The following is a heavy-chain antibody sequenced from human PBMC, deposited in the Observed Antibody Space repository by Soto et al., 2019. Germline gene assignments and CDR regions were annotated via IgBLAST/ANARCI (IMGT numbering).Heavy chain of an antibody. V-gene: IGHV4-39*01. D-gene: IGHD6-19*01. J-gene: IGHJ6*03. CDR1: GGSISSSSYY. CDR3: ARQDRSGWAEYYYYYYMDV. Sequence: SETLSLTCTVSGGSISSSSYYWGWIRQPPGKGLEWIGSIYYSGSTYYNPSLKSRVTISVDTSKNQFSLKLSSVTAADTAVYYCARQDRSGWAEYYYYYYMDVWGKGTTVTVSS. CDR2: IYYSGST.